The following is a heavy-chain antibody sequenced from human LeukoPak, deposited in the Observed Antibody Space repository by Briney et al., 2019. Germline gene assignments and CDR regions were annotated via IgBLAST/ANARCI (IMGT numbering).Heavy chain of an antibody. CDR2: ICGYNYNT. CDR1: GYTFTRYG. CDR3: AREKYHGSGRLQYYYYGMDV. V-gene: IGHV1-18*01. D-gene: IGHD3-10*01. J-gene: IGHJ6*04. Sequence: ASVKVSRKASGYTFTRYGISWVRQAPGQGLEWRGWICGYNYNTKYAQKVQDRVTMTTDTSTNTAYMELRSLRADDTAVYYCAREKYHGSGRLQYYYYGMDVWGKGTTVTVSS.